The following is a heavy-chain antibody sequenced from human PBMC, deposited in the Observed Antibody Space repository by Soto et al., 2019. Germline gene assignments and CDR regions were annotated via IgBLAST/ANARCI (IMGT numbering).Heavy chain of an antibody. Sequence: QVQLVQSGAEVKKPGASVKVSCKASGVTFTNYAINWVRQAPGQGLEWMGWISAYNGNTNYAQKLQGRVTMTTDTSTSTAYMALRSLRSDDTAVYYCASGWFGEFVYSVDYWGQRTLVTVSS. D-gene: IGHD3-10*01. CDR2: ISAYNGNT. CDR1: GVTFTNYA. CDR3: ASGWFGEFVYSVDY. V-gene: IGHV1-18*01. J-gene: IGHJ4*02.